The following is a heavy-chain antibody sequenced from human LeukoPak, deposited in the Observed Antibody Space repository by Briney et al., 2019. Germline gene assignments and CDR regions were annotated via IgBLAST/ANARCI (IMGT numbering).Heavy chain of an antibody. D-gene: IGHD3-10*01. V-gene: IGHV4-59*01. CDR1: GGSISSYY. CDR3: ARGSITKGWFDP. CDR2: IYYSGST. Sequence: SETLSLTCTVSGGSISSYYWSWIRQPPGKGLEWIGYIYYSGSTNYNPSLKGRVTISVDTSKNQFSLKLSSVTAADTAVYYCARGSITKGWFDPWGQGTLVTVSS. J-gene: IGHJ5*02.